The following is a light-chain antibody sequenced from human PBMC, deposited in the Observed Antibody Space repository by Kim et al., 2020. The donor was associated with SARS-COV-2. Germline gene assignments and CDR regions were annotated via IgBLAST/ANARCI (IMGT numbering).Light chain of an antibody. J-gene: IGKJ5*01. CDR2: GAS. V-gene: IGKV1-17*01. CDR3: LQHNTYPFT. Sequence: ASVVDRVTITWRASQDIRNDLGWYQQNPGRAHKRLRYGASSLQSGVPTRFSGSGSGTEFTLPISSVQPEDFATYFCLQHNTYPFTFCQGTPLEIK. CDR1: QDIRND.